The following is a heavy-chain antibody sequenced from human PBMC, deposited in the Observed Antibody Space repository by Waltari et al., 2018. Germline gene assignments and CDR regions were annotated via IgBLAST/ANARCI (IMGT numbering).Heavy chain of an antibody. CDR1: GFTFAEYG. Sequence: EVQLVESGGTLVQPGRSLRLSCTGFGFTFAEYGVTWVRQAPGKGLEWIGFSRSAVDGGTTEDAASVKGRFTISRDDSKSIAYLEMNTLTTEDTALYYCTRGRSAWSSTLDYWGQGTLVTVSS. CDR3: TRGRSAWSSTLDY. J-gene: IGHJ4*02. CDR2: SRSAVDGGTT. V-gene: IGHV3-49*04. D-gene: IGHD6-19*01.